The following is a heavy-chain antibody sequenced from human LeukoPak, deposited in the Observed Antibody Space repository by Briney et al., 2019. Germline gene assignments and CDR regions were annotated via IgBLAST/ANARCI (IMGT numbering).Heavy chain of an antibody. J-gene: IGHJ4*02. CDR1: GFTFSNYA. CDR3: AQEERSSWYDY. V-gene: IGHV3-23*01. D-gene: IGHD6-13*01. CDR2: ISGSGGST. Sequence: GGSLRLSCAASGFTFSNYAMSWVRQAPGKGLEWVSAISGSGGSTYYADSVKGRFTISRDNSKNTLYLQMNSLRAEDTALYYCAQEERSSWYDYWGQGTPVTVSS.